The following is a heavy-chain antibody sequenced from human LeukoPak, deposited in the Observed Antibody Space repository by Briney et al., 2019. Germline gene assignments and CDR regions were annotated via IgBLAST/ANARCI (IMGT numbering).Heavy chain of an antibody. CDR3: ARSPRLRKNWFDH. CDR2: INHSGST. Sequence: PSETLSLTCAVYGGSFSGYYWSWIRQPPGKGLEWLGEINHSGSTNYNPSLKSRVTISVDTSKNQFSLKLSSVTAADTAVYYCARSPRLRKNWFDHWGQGTLVTVSS. D-gene: IGHD4-17*01. V-gene: IGHV4-34*01. CDR1: GGSFSGYY. J-gene: IGHJ5*01.